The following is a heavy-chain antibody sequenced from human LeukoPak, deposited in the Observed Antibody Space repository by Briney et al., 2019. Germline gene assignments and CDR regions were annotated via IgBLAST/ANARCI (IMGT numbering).Heavy chain of an antibody. CDR2: INHSGST. CDR3: ARYDYYYYYGMDV. Sequence: SETLSLTCAVYGGSFSGYYWRWIRQPPGKGLEWIGEINHSGSTNYNPSLKSRVTISVDTSKNQISLKLSSVTAADTAVYYCARYDYYYYYGMDVWGKGTTVTVSS. CDR1: GGSFSGYY. V-gene: IGHV4-34*01. J-gene: IGHJ6*04. D-gene: IGHD5-12*01.